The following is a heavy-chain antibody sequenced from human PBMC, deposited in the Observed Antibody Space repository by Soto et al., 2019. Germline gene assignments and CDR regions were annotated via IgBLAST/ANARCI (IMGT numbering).Heavy chain of an antibody. CDR2: IYHSGTT. V-gene: IGHV4-39*01. D-gene: IGHD3-3*01. CDR1: GASITRSGYY. Sequence: QLQLQESGPGLVETSETLSLTCTVSGASITRSGYYWGWIRQPPGKGLEWIGTIYHSGTTYHNPSLESRVTISVDTSRNQFSLELNSMTAADTAVYYCASGTIFGVVIQGFDYWGQGTLVTVSS. J-gene: IGHJ4*02. CDR3: ASGTIFGVVIQGFDY.